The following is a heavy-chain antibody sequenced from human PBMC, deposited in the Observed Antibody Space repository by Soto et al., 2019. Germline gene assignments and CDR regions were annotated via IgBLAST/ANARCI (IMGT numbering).Heavy chain of an antibody. V-gene: IGHV1-18*01. J-gene: IGHJ4*02. CDR3: ARDRGIAARLACMDY. CDR2: ISAYNGNT. Sequence: QVQLVQSGAEVKKPGASVKVSCKASGYTFTSYGISWVRQAPGQGLEWMGWISAYNGNTNYAQKLQGRVTMTTDTSTSTDYMELRSLRSDDTAVYYCARDRGIAARLACMDYWGQGTLVTVSS. CDR1: GYTFTSYG. D-gene: IGHD6-6*01.